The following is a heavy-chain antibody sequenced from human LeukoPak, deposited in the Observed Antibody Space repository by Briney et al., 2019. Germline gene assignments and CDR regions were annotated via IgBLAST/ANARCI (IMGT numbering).Heavy chain of an antibody. CDR3: ARDVGFWSGYPTTEDAFDI. CDR2: INHSGST. V-gene: IGHV4-34*01. Sequence: PSETLSLTCAVYGGSFSGYYWSWIRQPPGKGLEWIGEINHSGSTNYNPSLKSRVTMSVDTSKNQFSLKLSSVAAADTAVYYCARDVGFWSGYPTTEDAFDIWGQGTMVTVSS. CDR1: GGSFSGYY. J-gene: IGHJ3*02. D-gene: IGHD3-3*01.